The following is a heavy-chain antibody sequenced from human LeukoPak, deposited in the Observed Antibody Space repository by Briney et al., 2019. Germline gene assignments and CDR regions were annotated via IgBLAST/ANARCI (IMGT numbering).Heavy chain of an antibody. CDR3: AKDHFLGQLVRWFFGY. CDR2: ISGSGGST. V-gene: IGHV3-23*01. J-gene: IGHJ4*02. D-gene: IGHD6-6*01. Sequence: GGSLRLSCAASGFTFSSYAMSWVRQAPGKGLEWVSAISGSGGSTYYADSVKGRFTISRDNSKNTLYLQMNSLRAEDTAVYYCAKDHFLGQLVRWFFGYWGQGTLVTVSS. CDR1: GFTFSSYA.